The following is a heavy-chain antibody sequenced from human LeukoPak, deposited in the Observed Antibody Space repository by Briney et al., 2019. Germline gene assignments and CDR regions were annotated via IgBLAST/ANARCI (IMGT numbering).Heavy chain of an antibody. D-gene: IGHD1-26*01. CDR1: GGSISSYY. J-gene: IGHJ4*02. CDR3: ARAPYSGSYPFDY. V-gene: IGHV4-59*01. Sequence: SETLSLTCTVSGGSISSYYWSWLRQPPGKGLEWIGYIYYSGSTNYNPSLKSRVTISVDTSKNQFSLKLGSVTAADTAVYYCARAPYSGSYPFDYWGQGTLVTVSS. CDR2: IYYSGST.